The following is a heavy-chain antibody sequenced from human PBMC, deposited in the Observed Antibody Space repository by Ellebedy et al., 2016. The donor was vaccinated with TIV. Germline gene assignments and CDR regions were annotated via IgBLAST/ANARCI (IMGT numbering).Heavy chain of an antibody. J-gene: IGHJ4*02. V-gene: IGHV1-18*04. CDR3: ARTQVGATSGDY. D-gene: IGHD1-26*01. CDR1: GYTFLSND. Sequence: ASVKVSCKASGYTFLSNDISWVRQAPGQGLEWMGWIGPYNGNTNYAQKIQDRFTMTTDTSTNTAYMELRSLRSDDTAVYYCARTQVGATSGDYWGQGTLVTVSS. CDR2: IGPYNGNT.